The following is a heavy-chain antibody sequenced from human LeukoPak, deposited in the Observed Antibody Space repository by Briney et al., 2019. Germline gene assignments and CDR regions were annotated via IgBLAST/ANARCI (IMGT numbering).Heavy chain of an antibody. Sequence: PGGSLRLSCDASGFTFSTYPMHWVRQAPGQGLKWLTLISPDDNNQDFADSVKGRFTISRDNSNNTLYLQMTSLTTEDTAMYYCATGALPTGFLELIRPRNYFSNYMGAWGRGTMVIVSS. J-gene: IGHJ6*03. CDR1: GFTFSTYP. CDR3: ATGALPTGFLELIRPRNYFSNYMGA. D-gene: IGHD3-3*01. CDR2: ISPDDNNQ. V-gene: IGHV3-30*04.